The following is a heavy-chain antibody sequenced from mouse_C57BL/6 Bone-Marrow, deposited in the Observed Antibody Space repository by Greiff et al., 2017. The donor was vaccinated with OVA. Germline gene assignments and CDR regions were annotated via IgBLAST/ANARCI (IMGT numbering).Heavy chain of an antibody. V-gene: IGHV14-1*01. Sequence: EVQLQQSGAELVRPGASVKLSCTASGFNIKDYYMHRVKQRPEQGLEWIGRIDPEDGDTEYAPKFQGKATMTADTSSNTAYLQLSSLTSEDTAVYYCTPYYYGSSFLDYWGQGTTLTVSS. J-gene: IGHJ2*01. CDR3: TPYYYGSSFLDY. D-gene: IGHD1-1*01. CDR1: GFNIKDYY. CDR2: IDPEDGDT.